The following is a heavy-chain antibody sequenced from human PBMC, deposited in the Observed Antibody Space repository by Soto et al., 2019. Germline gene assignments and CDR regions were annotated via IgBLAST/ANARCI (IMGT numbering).Heavy chain of an antibody. CDR1: GGTFSSYA. CDR2: IIPIFGTA. J-gene: IGHJ6*02. CDR3: ASRLPSSSWTPGDYYYGMDV. Sequence: ASVKVSCKASGGTFSSYAISWVRQAPGQGLEWMGGIIPIFGTANYAQKFQGRVTITADESTSTAYMELSSLRSEDTAVYYCASRLPSSSWTPGDYYYGMDVWGQGTTVTVSS. V-gene: IGHV1-69*13. D-gene: IGHD6-13*01.